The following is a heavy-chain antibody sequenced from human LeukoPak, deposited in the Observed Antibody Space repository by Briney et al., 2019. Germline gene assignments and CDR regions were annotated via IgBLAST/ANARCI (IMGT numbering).Heavy chain of an antibody. CDR3: ARVTAMDYFDY. Sequence: ASVKVSCKASGYTFTSYYMYWVRRAPGQGLEWMGIINPNRGSTSYAQKFQGRVTMTRDMSTSTVYMELSRLRSDDTAVYYCARVTAMDYFDYWGQGTLVTVSS. D-gene: IGHD5-18*01. CDR2: INPNRGST. V-gene: IGHV1-46*01. J-gene: IGHJ4*02. CDR1: GYTFTSYY.